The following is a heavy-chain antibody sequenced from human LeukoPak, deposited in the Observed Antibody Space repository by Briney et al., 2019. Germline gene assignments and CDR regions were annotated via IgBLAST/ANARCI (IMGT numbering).Heavy chain of an antibody. D-gene: IGHD1-26*01. CDR2: INWNGGST. CDR3: ARERSGSGSYHLDY. CDR1: GFTFDDYG. Sequence: GGSLRLSCAASGFTFDDYGMSWVRQAPGKGLEWVSGINWNGGSTGYADSVKGRSTISRDNAKNSLYLQMNSLRAEDTALYYCARERSGSGSYHLDYWGQGTLVTVSS. V-gene: IGHV3-20*04. J-gene: IGHJ4*02.